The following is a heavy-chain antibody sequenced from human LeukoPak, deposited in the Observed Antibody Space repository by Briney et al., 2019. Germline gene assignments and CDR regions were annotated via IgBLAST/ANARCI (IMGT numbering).Heavy chain of an antibody. Sequence: KPSETLSLTCAVYGGSFSGYYWSWIRQPPGKGLEWIGEINHSGSTNYNPSLESRVTISVDTSKNQFSLKLSSVTAADTAVYYCARGRLLRVTTPLDYWGQGTLVTVSS. D-gene: IGHD4-17*01. V-gene: IGHV4-34*01. CDR2: INHSGST. J-gene: IGHJ4*02. CDR3: ARGRLLRVTTPLDY. CDR1: GGSFSGYY.